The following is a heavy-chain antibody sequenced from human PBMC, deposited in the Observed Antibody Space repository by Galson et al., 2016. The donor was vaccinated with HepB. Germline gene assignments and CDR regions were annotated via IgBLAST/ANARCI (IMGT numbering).Heavy chain of an antibody. Sequence: SVKVSCKASGYTFTSYYMHWVRQAPGRGLEWMGIINLSDGSTTYAQKVQARVTMTRDTSTSTVYMDLSNVRFDDTTVYYCASARPWDAFDIWGQGTMVTVAS. CDR3: ASARPWDAFDI. CDR2: INLSDGST. V-gene: IGHV1-46*01. J-gene: IGHJ3*02. CDR1: GYTFTSYY.